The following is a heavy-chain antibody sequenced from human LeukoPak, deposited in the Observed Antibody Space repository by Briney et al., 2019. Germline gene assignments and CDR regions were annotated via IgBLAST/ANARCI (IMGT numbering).Heavy chain of an antibody. Sequence: SQTLSLTCTVSGGSISSGGYYWSWIRQHPGKGLEWIGYIYYSGSTYYNPSLKSRVTISVDTSKNQFSLKLSSVTAADTAVYYCARGLTTVTFPDAFDIWGQGIMVTVSS. CDR2: IYYSGST. CDR1: GGSISSGGYY. J-gene: IGHJ3*02. D-gene: IGHD4-17*01. V-gene: IGHV4-31*03. CDR3: ARGLTTVTFPDAFDI.